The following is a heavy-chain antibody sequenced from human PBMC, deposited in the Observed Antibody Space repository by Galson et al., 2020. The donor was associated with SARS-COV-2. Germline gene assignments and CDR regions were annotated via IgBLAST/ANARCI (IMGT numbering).Heavy chain of an antibody. D-gene: IGHD3-10*01. Sequence: SGPTLVHPTQTLTLTCTLPVFSLSTSGVGVGWIRQPPGKPLEWHPLPYWDDDKRHSPSLTSRLTITKDTSKTQVVLTMTSMDPVDTATYYCAHRPFRFGDPYFDYWGQGTLVTVSS. CDR3: AHRPFRFGDPYFDY. J-gene: IGHJ4*02. CDR1: VFSLSTSGVG. CDR2: PYWDDDK. V-gene: IGHV2-5*02.